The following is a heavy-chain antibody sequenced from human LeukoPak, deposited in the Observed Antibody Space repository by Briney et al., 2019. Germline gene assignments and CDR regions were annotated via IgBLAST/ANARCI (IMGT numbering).Heavy chain of an antibody. CDR2: ITDSGDGT. D-gene: IGHD3-3*01. CDR3: AKGLRGTYDY. Sequence: PGGSLRLSCAASGFTFSSYAMTWVRQAPGKGLEWVSSITDSGDGTYYADSVRGRFSISRDNSRNMLYLQLNSLRAEDTAVYYCAKGLRGTYDYWGQGTLVTVSS. V-gene: IGHV3-23*01. J-gene: IGHJ4*02. CDR1: GFTFSSYA.